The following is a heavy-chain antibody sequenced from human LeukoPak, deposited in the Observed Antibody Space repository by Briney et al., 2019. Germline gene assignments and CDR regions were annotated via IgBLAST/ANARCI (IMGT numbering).Heavy chain of an antibody. CDR2: IYPGDSDT. CDR3: ARLGAESGSYYALDQYYFDY. V-gene: IGHV5-51*01. D-gene: IGHD3-10*01. J-gene: IGHJ4*02. Sequence: GESLQISCKGSGYSFTSYWIGWVRRMPGKGLEWMGIIYPGDSDTRYSPSFQGQVTISADKSISTAYLQWSSLKASDTAMYYCARLGAESGSYYALDQYYFDYWGQGTLVTVSS. CDR1: GYSFTSYW.